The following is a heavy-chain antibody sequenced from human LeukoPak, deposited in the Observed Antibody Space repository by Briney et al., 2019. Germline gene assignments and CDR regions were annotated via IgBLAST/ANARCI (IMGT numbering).Heavy chain of an antibody. J-gene: IGHJ5*02. CDR2: IYYSGST. V-gene: IGHV4-59*01. Sequence: KPSETPSLTCTVPGGSISSYYWSWVRQPPGKGLEWIGYIYYSGSTNYNPSLKSRVTISVDTSKNQFSLKLSSVTAADTAVYYCARGLGIADNGWFDPWGQGTLVTVSS. CDR3: ARGLGIADNGWFDP. D-gene: IGHD6-13*01. CDR1: GGSISSYY.